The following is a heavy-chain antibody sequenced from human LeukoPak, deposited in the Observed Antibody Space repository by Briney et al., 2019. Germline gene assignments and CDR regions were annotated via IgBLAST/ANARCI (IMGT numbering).Heavy chain of an antibody. D-gene: IGHD2-21*02. V-gene: IGHV3-20*04. CDR1: GFTFDDYG. J-gene: IGHJ4*02. CDR2: INWNGGST. Sequence: PGGSLRLSCAASGFTFDDYGMSWVRQAPGKGLEWVSGINWNGGSTGYADSVKGRFTISRDNAKNSLYLQMNSLRAEDTALYYCARDSNCGGDCYSDLYFDYWGQGTLVTVSS. CDR3: ARDSNCGGDCYSDLYFDY.